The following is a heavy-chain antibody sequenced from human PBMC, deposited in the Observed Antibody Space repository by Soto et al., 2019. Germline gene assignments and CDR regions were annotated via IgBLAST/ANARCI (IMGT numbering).Heavy chain of an antibody. CDR2: ISGSGGST. D-gene: IGHD4-17*01. CDR1: GFTFSSYA. Sequence: EVQLLESGGGLVQPGGSLRLSCAASGFTFSSYAMSWVRQAPGKRLEWVSAISGSGGSTYYADSVKGRFTISRDNSKNTLYLQMNSLRAEDTAVYYCANSRATTVPTDSIRIIDYWGQGTLVTVSS. CDR3: ANSRATTVPTDSIRIIDY. J-gene: IGHJ4*02. V-gene: IGHV3-23*01.